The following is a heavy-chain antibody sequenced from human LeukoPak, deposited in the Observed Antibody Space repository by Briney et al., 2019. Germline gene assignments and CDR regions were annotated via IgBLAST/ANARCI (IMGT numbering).Heavy chain of an antibody. J-gene: IGHJ4*02. V-gene: IGHV4-34*01. CDR3: ARIRSRKWGFDY. Sequence: SETLSLTCAVYGWSFSGYYWSWIRQPPGKGLEWIGEINHSGSTNYNPSLKSRVTISVDTSKNQFSLKLSSVTAADTAVYYCARIRSRKWGFDYWGQGTLVTVSS. CDR1: GWSFSGYY. D-gene: IGHD1-26*01. CDR2: INHSGST.